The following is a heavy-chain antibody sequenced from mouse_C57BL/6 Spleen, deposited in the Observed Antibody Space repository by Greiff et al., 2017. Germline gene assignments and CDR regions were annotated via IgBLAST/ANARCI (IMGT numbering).Heavy chain of an antibody. CDR1: GYTFTSYW. CDR3: ARGSYDGYWYYFDY. D-gene: IGHD2-3*01. J-gene: IGHJ2*01. V-gene: IGHV1-64*01. Sequence: QVQLQQPGAELVKPGASVKLSCKASGYTFTSYWMHWVKQRPGQGLEWIGMIHPNSGSTNYNEKFKSKATLTVDKSSSTAYMQLSSLTSEDSAVYYCARGSYDGYWYYFDYWGQGTTLTVSS. CDR2: IHPNSGST.